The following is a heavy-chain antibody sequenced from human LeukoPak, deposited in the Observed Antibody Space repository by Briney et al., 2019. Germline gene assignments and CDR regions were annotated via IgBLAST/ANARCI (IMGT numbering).Heavy chain of an antibody. CDR1: GGSLSSYY. J-gene: IGHJ4*02. CDR2: IYTSGST. V-gene: IGHV4-4*07. CDR3: AGGSGWYFWDDY. D-gene: IGHD6-19*01. Sequence: SETLSLTCNVSGGSLSSYYWSWIRQPAGKGLEWIGRIYTSGSTNYNPSLKSRVTMSVDTSKNQFSLKLCSVTAADTAVYYCAGGSGWYFWDDYWGQGTLVTVSS.